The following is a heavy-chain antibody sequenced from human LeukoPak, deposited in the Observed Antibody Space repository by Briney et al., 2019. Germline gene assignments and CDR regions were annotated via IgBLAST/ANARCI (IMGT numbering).Heavy chain of an antibody. V-gene: IGHV4-59*12. CDR2: IYYSGST. CDR1: GGSISSYY. CDR3: ARRVGWYLAYFDY. Sequence: SETLSLTCTVSGGSISSYYWSWIRQPPGKGLEWIGYIYYSGSTNYNPSLKSRVTISVDRSKNQFSLKLSSVTAADTAVYYCARRVGWYLAYFDYWGQGTLVTVSS. D-gene: IGHD6-19*01. J-gene: IGHJ4*02.